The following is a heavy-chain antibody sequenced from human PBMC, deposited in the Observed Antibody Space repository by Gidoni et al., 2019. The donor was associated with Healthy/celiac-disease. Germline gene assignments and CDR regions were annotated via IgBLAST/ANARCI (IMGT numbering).Heavy chain of an antibody. D-gene: IGHD3-9*01. V-gene: IGHV4-34*01. J-gene: IGHJ4*02. CDR2: INHSGST. CDR1: GGSFSGYY. CDR3: ARGTRYDIHPESNKGLYYFDY. Sequence: QVQLQQWGAGLLKPSETLSLTCAVYGGSFSGYYWSWIRQPPGKGLEWIGEINHSGSTNYNPSLKSRVTISVDTSKNQFSLKLSSVTAADTAVYYCARGTRYDIHPESNKGLYYFDYWGQGTLVTVSS.